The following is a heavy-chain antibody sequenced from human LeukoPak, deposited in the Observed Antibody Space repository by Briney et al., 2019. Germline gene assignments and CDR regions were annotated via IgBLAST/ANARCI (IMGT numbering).Heavy chain of an antibody. CDR3: ARDDSSGWYPYPYY. CDR1: GFTFRSFW. J-gene: IGHJ4*02. CDR2: IKFDGTAT. Sequence: GGSLRLSCSGFGFTFRSFWMGWVRQAPGKGLEWVANIKFDGTATNYVDSVRGRFTISRDNAKNSVHLQMNSLRAEDTAVYYCARDDSSGWYPYPYYWGQGTLVTVSS. D-gene: IGHD6-19*01. V-gene: IGHV3-7*01.